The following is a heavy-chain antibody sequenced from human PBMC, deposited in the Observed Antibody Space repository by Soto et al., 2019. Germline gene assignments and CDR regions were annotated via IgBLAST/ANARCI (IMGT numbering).Heavy chain of an antibody. V-gene: IGHV3-66*01. D-gene: IGHD3-22*01. CDR1: GFSVSDNY. CDR3: AREGVGESSGYYNRPFNY. CDR2: IHSGGRT. Sequence: EVQLVESGGGLVQPGGSLRLSCAASGFSVSDNYMSWVRQAPGKGLEWVSLIHSGGRTYYADSVKGRFTISRDTSGNTLYLQMNSLRAEDTAMYYCAREGVGESSGYYNRPFNYWGQGTLVTVSS. J-gene: IGHJ4*02.